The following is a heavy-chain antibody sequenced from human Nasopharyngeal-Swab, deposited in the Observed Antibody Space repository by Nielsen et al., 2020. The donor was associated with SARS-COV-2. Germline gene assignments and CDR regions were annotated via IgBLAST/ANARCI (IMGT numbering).Heavy chain of an antibody. Sequence: GESLKIPCAASGFTINTYWMFWVRQAPGKGLVWVSHIDVDGSTTNYADSVQGRFTISRDNAKNTLSLQMNSLRDEDSAMYYCTRGGYTHSMDVWGQGTTVTVSS. CDR3: TRGGYTHSMDV. J-gene: IGHJ6*02. D-gene: IGHD5-18*01. CDR1: GFTINTYW. CDR2: IDVDGSTT. V-gene: IGHV3-74*01.